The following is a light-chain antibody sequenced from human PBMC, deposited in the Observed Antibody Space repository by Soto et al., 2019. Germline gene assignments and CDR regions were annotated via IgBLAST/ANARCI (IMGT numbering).Light chain of an antibody. Sequence: QSALTQPASVSGSPGQSITISCTGTRGDVGAYNLVSWYQQHPGKAPKLMIYAVTNRPSGISNRFSGSKSGNTASLTISGVQAEDEPDYYCNSYTTSSTLVFGTGTKVTVL. CDR1: RGDVGAYNL. CDR2: AVT. V-gene: IGLV2-14*02. CDR3: NSYTTSSTLV. J-gene: IGLJ1*01.